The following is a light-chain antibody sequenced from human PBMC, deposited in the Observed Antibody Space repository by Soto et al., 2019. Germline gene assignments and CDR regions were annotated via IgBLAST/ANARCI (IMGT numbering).Light chain of an antibody. CDR1: QSVNSNY. J-gene: IGKJ2*01. Sequence: ETVLTQSPGTVSLSPGERATLSCRTSQSVNSNYLAWYQQKPGEAPRLLIYGGFNRDTGIPDRFSGSGSGTEFTLTISGLEPDDSAVYYCQHYDGSPRTFGQGTRLEIK. V-gene: IGKV3-20*01. CDR3: QHYDGSPRT. CDR2: GGF.